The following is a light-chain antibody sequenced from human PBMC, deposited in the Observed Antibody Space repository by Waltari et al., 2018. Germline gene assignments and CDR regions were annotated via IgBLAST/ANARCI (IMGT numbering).Light chain of an antibody. CDR3: SSYTTSATWV. CDR1: NSDVGAYQD. J-gene: IGLJ3*02. Sequence: QSALTQPASVSGSPGQSINISCTGTNSDVGAYQDVSWYQQNPGKAPKLIIFDVSRRPSGVSYRFSGSKSGSTASLTISGLQAGDEADYYCSSYTTSATWVFGGGTRVAVL. CDR2: DVS. V-gene: IGLV2-14*03.